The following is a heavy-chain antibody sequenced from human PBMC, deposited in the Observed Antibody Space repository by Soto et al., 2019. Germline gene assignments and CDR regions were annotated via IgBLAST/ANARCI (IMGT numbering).Heavy chain of an antibody. CDR3: ARGGLRFGEYWPPRHYYYMDV. J-gene: IGHJ6*03. Sequence: SETLSLTCTVSGGSISSSSYYWGWIRQPPGKGLEWIGSIYYSGSTYYNPSLKSRVTISVDTSKNQFSLKLSSVTAADTAVYYCARGGLRFGEYWPPRHYYYMDVWGKGTTVTVSS. V-gene: IGHV4-39*01. CDR2: IYYSGST. D-gene: IGHD3-10*01. CDR1: GGSISSSSYY.